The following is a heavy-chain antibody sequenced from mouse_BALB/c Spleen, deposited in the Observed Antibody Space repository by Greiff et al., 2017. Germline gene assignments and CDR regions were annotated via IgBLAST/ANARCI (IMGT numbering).Heavy chain of an antibody. CDR3: ARGGNSYYAMDY. J-gene: IGHJ4*01. Sequence: QVQLQQSGPELVRPGVSVKISCKGSSYTFTDYAMHWVKQSHAKSLEWIGVISTYYGNTNYNQKFKGKATMTVDKSSSTAYMELARLTSEDSAVDYCARGGNSYYAMDYWGQGTSVTVSS. D-gene: IGHD2-1*01. CDR1: SYTFTDYA. V-gene: IGHV1-67*01. CDR2: ISTYYGNT.